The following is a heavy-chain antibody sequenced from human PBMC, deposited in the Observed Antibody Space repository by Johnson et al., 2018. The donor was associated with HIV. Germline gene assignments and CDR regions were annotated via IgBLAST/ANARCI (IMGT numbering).Heavy chain of an antibody. Sequence: QVQLVESGGGVVQPGRSLRLSCAASGFTFSSYAMHWVRQAPGKGLEWVAVISSDGSNKYFAVSVTGRFSISRDNSKNTLYLQMNSLTAEDTAVYYCARGLVGWASTVASYAFDIWGQGTMVTVSS. J-gene: IGHJ3*02. CDR3: ARGLVGWASTVASYAFDI. D-gene: IGHD6-19*01. V-gene: IGHV3-30*04. CDR1: GFTFSSYA. CDR2: ISSDGSNK.